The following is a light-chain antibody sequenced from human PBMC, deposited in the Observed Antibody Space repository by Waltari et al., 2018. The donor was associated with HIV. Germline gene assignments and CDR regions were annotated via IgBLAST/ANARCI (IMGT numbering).Light chain of an antibody. V-gene: IGLV2-14*01. J-gene: IGLJ3*02. CDR1: SAAFSLHNP. Sequence: QSGLTQPASVSGSLGQSITISCFASSAAFSLHNPFSLYQHHPNKAPQLLSYDDNIRPSEIPFRFSASKSGNTASLTISGLQVDDEADYYCSSYMNSGTLVFGGGTKVTVL. CDR2: DDN. CDR3: SSYMNSGTLV.